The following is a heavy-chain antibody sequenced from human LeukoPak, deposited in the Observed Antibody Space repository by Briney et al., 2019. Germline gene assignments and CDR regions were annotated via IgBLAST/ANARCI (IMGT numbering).Heavy chain of an antibody. J-gene: IGHJ3*02. V-gene: IGHV3-48*03. Sequence: PGGSLRLSCAASGFTFSSYEMNWVRQAPGKGLEWVSYVSSSGTTIYYGDSVKGRITISRDNAKNSLYLQMNSLSAEDTAVYYCARGWLHHAFDIWGQGTMVTVSS. CDR3: ARGWLHHAFDI. CDR1: GFTFSSYE. D-gene: IGHD5-24*01. CDR2: VSSSGTTI.